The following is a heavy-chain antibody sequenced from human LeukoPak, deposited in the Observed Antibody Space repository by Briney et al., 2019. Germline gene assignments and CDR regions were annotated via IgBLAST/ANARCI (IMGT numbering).Heavy chain of an antibody. Sequence: SETLSLTCTVSGGSIISYYWSWLRQPAGKGLEWIGRIYTSGSTNYNPSLKSRVTMSIDTSKNQFSLKLTSVTAAHTAVYYCAGVSRFLEWPDYWGQGTLVTVSS. CDR2: IYTSGST. V-gene: IGHV4-4*07. J-gene: IGHJ4*02. CDR1: GGSIISYY. CDR3: AGVSRFLEWPDY. D-gene: IGHD3-3*01.